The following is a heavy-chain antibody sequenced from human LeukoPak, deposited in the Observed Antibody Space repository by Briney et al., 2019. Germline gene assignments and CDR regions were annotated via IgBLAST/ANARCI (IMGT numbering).Heavy chain of an antibody. V-gene: IGHV3-53*01. CDR2: IYSGGST. D-gene: IGHD3-10*01. CDR1: GFTVSSNY. J-gene: IGHJ5*02. CDR3: ASYHGSGSYSA. Sequence: TGGSLRLSCAASGFTVSSNYMSWVRQAPGKGLEWVSVIYSGGSTYYADSVKGRFTITRDNSKNTLYLQMNSLRAEDTAVYYCASYHGSGSYSAWGQGTLVTVSS.